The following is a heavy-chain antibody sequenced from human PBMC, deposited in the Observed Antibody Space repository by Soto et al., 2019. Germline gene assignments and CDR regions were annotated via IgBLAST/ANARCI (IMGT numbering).Heavy chain of an antibody. J-gene: IGHJ5*02. Sequence: EVQLLESGGGLVQPGGPLGSSFPPPGATFTTNPLNWFRRPQGKGLEWVSGISHSGSSTYYADSVKGRFTISRENSKNTLYLQMNSLRAEDTAVYYCAKGSWVHHGSEGGNWLDPWGQGTLVTVSS. CDR1: GATFTTNP. D-gene: IGHD3-10*01. CDR2: ISHSGSST. CDR3: AKGSWVHHGSEGGNWLDP. V-gene: IGHV3-23*01.